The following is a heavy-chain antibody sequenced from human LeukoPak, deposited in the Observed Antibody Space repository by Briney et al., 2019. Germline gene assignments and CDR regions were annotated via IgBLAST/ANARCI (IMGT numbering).Heavy chain of an antibody. J-gene: IGHJ4*02. Sequence: GRSLRLSCAASGVTFSTYAMHWVRQAPGKGLEWVAVISYDGSNKYYADSVKGRFTISRDNSKNTLYLQMNSLRAEDTAVYYCAKDLRQWLSLCFDYRGQGTLVTVSS. CDR2: ISYDGSNK. V-gene: IGHV3-30-3*01. CDR1: GVTFSTYA. D-gene: IGHD6-19*01. CDR3: AKDLRQWLSLCFDY.